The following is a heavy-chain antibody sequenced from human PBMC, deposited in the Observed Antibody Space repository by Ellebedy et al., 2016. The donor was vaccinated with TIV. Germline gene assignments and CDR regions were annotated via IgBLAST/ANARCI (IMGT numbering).Heavy chain of an antibody. CDR1: GGSLSNYY. V-gene: IGHV4-59*01. CDR3: ARDLMASGWFDP. D-gene: IGHD5-24*01. Sequence: MPSETLSLTCTVSGGSLSNYYCSWIRQPPGKGLEWIGDIHYSGSTKYNPSLKSRATISVDTSKNQLSLNLNSVTAADTAVYYCARDLMASGWFDPWGQGTLVTVSS. CDR2: IHYSGST. J-gene: IGHJ5*02.